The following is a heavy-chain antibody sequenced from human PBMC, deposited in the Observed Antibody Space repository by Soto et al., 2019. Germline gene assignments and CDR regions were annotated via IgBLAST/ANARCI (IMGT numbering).Heavy chain of an antibody. D-gene: IGHD1-26*01. CDR3: ARGVASSGSYYSPRYYYGMDV. J-gene: IGHJ6*02. CDR2: INHSGST. Sequence: SETLSLTCAVYGGSFSGYYWSWIRQHPGKGLEWIWEINHSGSTNYNPSLKSRVTISVDTSKNQFSLKLSSVTAADTAVYYCARGVASSGSYYSPRYYYGMDVWGQGTTVTVSS. CDR1: GGSFSGYY. V-gene: IGHV4-34*01.